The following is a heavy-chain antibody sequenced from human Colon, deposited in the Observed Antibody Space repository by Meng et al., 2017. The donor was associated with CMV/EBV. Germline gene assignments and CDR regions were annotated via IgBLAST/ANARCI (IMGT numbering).Heavy chain of an antibody. D-gene: IGHD6-13*01. CDR1: GGPVSDSSYY. CDR2: IYYSGST. V-gene: IGHV4-61*01. CDR3: ARDDSSTWHRNFDL. J-gene: IGHJ4*02. Sequence: GSLRLSCIVSGGPVSDSSYYWSWIRQAPGRRLEWIGYIYYSGSTNHNPSLKSRVTVSLDKTKNQVSLRLTSVTAADTAVYYCARDDSSTWHRNFDLWGQGTLVTVSS.